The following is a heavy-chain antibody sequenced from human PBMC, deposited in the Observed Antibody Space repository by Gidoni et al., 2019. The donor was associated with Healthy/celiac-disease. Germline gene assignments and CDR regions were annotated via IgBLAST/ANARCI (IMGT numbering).Heavy chain of an antibody. Sequence: QVQMVESGGGVVQPGRSLRLSCAASGFTFSSYGKYWVRQAPGKWLEWVAVIWYDVSNKYYADSVKGRFTISRDNSKNTLYLQMNSLSAEDTAVYYCARGEAAAGTEISDYYYGMDVWGQGTTVTVSS. V-gene: IGHV3-33*01. CDR3: ARGEAAAGTEISDYYYGMDV. CDR1: GFTFSSYG. CDR2: IWYDVSNK. D-gene: IGHD6-13*01. J-gene: IGHJ6*02.